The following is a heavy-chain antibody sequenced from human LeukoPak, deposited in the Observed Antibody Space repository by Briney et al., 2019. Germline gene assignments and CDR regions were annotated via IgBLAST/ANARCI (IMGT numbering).Heavy chain of an antibody. Sequence: GGSLRLSCAASGFTFSGHWMSWVRQAPAKGLEWVAHMNGVGSQIYYMDFVKGRFTISRDNAKNSLYLQMNGLRAEDTAVYYCVAWGNSGNSWGQGTMVIVSS. CDR1: GFTFSGHW. D-gene: IGHD1-26*01. J-gene: IGHJ3*01. V-gene: IGHV3-7*01. CDR3: VAWGNSGNS. CDR2: MNGVGSQI.